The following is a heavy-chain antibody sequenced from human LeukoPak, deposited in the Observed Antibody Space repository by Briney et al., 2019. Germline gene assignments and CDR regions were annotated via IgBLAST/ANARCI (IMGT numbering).Heavy chain of an antibody. V-gene: IGHV3-7*01. CDR1: GSTFNGHW. J-gene: IGHJ4*02. CDR3: AREWYDYGGDSEGY. D-gene: IGHD4-23*01. CDR2: IKEDGRQT. Sequence: PGGSLRLSCVGSGSTFNGHWLTWVRQAPGRGLEWVASIKEDGRQTHYVDPVKGRFIISRDNSKKSLYLQMNSLRIEDTAVYYCAREWYDYGGDSEGYWGQGTLVTVSS.